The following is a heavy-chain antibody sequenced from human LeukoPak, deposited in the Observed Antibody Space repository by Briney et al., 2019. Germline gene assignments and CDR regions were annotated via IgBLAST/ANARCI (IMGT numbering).Heavy chain of an antibody. D-gene: IGHD4-17*01. CDR3: ARDDYGDSKGRFDP. V-gene: IGHV1-18*01. J-gene: IGHJ5*02. Sequence: ASVTVSCKASGYTFNNYGITWVRQAPGQGLEWMGWISVYNGNTNSAQKLQGRLTMTTDTSTSTAYMELRSLRSDDTAVYYCARDDYGDSKGRFDPWGQGTLVTVSS. CDR2: ISVYNGNT. CDR1: GYTFNNYG.